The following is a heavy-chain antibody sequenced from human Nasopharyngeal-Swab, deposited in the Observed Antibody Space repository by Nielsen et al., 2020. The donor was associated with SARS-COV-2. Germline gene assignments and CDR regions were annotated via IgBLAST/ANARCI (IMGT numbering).Heavy chain of an antibody. CDR2: INPNSGGT. D-gene: IGHD6-19*01. CDR1: GYTFAGYY. Sequence: SVKVSCKASGYTFAGYYMHWVRQAPGQGLEWMGRINPNSGGTNYAQKFQGRVTMTRDTSISTAYMELSRLRSDDTAVYYCAREPDSSGWYATSNWFDPWGQGTLVTVSS. CDR3: AREPDSSGWYATSNWFDP. J-gene: IGHJ5*02. V-gene: IGHV1-2*06.